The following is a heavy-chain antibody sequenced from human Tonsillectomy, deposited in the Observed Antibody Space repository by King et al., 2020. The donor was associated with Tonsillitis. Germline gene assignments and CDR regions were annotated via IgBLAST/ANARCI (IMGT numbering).Heavy chain of an antibody. CDR3: ARDLLEAVAVYFFAY. Sequence: QLVQSGAEVKKPGASVKVSCKASGYTFNGYYIHWVRQAPGQGLEWMGWINPNSGGTNSAQKFQGRVTMTTDTSLSTAYLDLNSLTSDDTAVYFCARDLLEAVAVYFFAYWGQGSLVTVSS. CDR1: GYTFNGYY. V-gene: IGHV1-2*02. D-gene: IGHD6-19*01. CDR2: INPNSGGT. J-gene: IGHJ4*02.